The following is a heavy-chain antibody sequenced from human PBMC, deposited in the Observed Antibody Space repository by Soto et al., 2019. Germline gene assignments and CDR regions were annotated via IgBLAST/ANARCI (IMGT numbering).Heavy chain of an antibody. CDR3: ARLEVNWFDP. D-gene: IGHD1-1*01. V-gene: IGHV3-48*02. CDR1: GFTFSSYS. J-gene: IGHJ5*02. CDR2: ISSGSTI. Sequence: GGSLRLSCAASGFTFSSYSMNWVRQAPGKGLEWVSYISSGSTIYYADSVKGRFTISRDNAKNSLNLQMDRLRDEDTAVYYCARLEVNWFDPWGQ.